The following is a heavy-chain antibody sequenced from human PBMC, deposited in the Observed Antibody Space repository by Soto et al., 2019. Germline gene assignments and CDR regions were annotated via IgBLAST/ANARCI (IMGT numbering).Heavy chain of an antibody. D-gene: IGHD4-17*01. CDR1: GFTVSSHY. CDR3: ATTVTRLIAFDV. CDR2: LYASDST. Sequence: GGSLRLSCAASGFTVSSHYMSWVRQTPGKGLEWVSILYASDSTFYADSVEGRFTISRDNSKNTVYLQLNSLRAKNTAVYYCATTVTRLIAFDVWGQGTMVTVSS. V-gene: IGHV3-53*01. J-gene: IGHJ3*01.